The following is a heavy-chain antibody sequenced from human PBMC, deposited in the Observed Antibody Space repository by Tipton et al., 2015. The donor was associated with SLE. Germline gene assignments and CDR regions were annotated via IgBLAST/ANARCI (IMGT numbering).Heavy chain of an antibody. CDR1: GGTFSTYA. CDR2: ISTYNVNT. V-gene: IGHV1-18*01. Sequence: QSGPEVKKPGASVKVSCKASGGTFSTYAISWVRQAPGQGLEWMGWISTYNVNTNYAQKFQDRVTMTTDTSTSTAYMELRSLRSDDTAVYYCARDEDYYYGSGSYEGLDIWGQGTMVTVSS. D-gene: IGHD3-10*01. J-gene: IGHJ3*02. CDR3: ARDEDYYYGSGSYEGLDI.